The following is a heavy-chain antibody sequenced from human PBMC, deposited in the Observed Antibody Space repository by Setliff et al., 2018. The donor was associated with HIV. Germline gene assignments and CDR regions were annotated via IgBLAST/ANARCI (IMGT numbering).Heavy chain of an antibody. Sequence: GASVKVSCKASGYTFTGYFIHWVRQAPGQGLEWMGQINPNRGDTKSHHKFADRLIMSRDTSLTTVYMELTSLRSDDTAVYYCARVPSFNKIIREAFDIWGQGTLVTVSS. CDR1: GYTFTGYF. V-gene: IGHV1-2*06. D-gene: IGHD3-10*01. CDR3: ARVPSFNKIIREAFDI. J-gene: IGHJ3*02. CDR2: INPNRGDT.